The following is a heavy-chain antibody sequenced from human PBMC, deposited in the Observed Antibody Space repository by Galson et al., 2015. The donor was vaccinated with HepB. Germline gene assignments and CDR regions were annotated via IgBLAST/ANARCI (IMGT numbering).Heavy chain of an antibody. Sequence: CAISGDSVSSYNAAWNWIRQSPSRGLEWLGRTYYRSKRYNDYAVSVKSRVSINPDTSKNQFSLQLNSVTPEDTALYYCARDRGSSGWYDSVYFDYWGQGTLVTVSS. V-gene: IGHV6-1*01. CDR2: TYYRSKRYN. CDR3: ARDRGSSGWYDSVYFDY. CDR1: GDSVSSYNAA. J-gene: IGHJ4*02. D-gene: IGHD6-19*01.